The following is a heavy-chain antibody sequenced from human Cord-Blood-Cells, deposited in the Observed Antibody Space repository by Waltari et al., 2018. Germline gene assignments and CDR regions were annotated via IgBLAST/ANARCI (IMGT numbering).Heavy chain of an antibody. Sequence: QVQLQQWGAGLLKPSETLSLTCAVYGGSFSGYYWSWIRQPPGKGLEWIGEINHSGSTNYNPSLKSRVTISVDPSKNQFSLKLSSVTAADTAVYYCARGGGYCSSTSCFVKSYYYYGMDVWGQGTTVTVSS. D-gene: IGHD2-2*01. V-gene: IGHV4-34*01. CDR3: ARGGGYCSSTSCFVKSYYYYGMDV. J-gene: IGHJ6*02. CDR1: GGSFSGYY. CDR2: INHSGST.